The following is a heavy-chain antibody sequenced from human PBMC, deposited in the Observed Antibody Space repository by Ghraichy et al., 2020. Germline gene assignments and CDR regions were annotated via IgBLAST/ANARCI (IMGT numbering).Heavy chain of an antibody. CDR2: VYHSGST. J-gene: IGHJ4*02. D-gene: IGHD4-23*01. CDR1: GGSVSSSSYY. V-gene: IGHV4-61*01. CDR3: ARALWGYGGNSLDY. Sequence: SETLSLTCTVSGGSVSSSSYYWNWIRLPPGKGLEWIGFVYHSGSTNYNPSLRSRVTMSVDTSKNQFSLKLRPVTAADTDVYYCARALWGYGGNSLDYWGQGALVTVSS.